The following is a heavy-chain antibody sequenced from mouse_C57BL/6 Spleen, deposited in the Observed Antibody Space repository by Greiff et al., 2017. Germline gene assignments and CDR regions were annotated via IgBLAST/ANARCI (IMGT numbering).Heavy chain of an antibody. J-gene: IGHJ4*01. CDR2: ISSGGDYI. CDR1: GFTFSSYA. CDR3: TRVRNDYDLYAMDY. V-gene: IGHV5-9-1*02. Sequence: EVQLVESGEGLVKPGGSLKLSCAASGFTFSSYAMSWVRQTPEKRLAWVAYISSGGDYIYYADTVKGRFTISRDNARNTLYLQMSSLKSEDTAMYYCTRVRNDYDLYAMDYWGQGTSVTVSS. D-gene: IGHD2-4*01.